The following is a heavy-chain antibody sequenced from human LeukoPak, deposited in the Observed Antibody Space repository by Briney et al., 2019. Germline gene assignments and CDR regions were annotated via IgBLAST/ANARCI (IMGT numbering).Heavy chain of an antibody. J-gene: IGHJ1*01. Sequence: PGRSLRLSCAASGFTFSSYAMHWVRQAPGKGLEWVAVISYDGSNKYYADSVKGRFTISRDNSKNTLYLQMNSLRAEDTAVYYCASQVDVEMATITYFQHWGQGTLVTVSS. CDR1: GFTFSSYA. CDR2: ISYDGSNK. D-gene: IGHD5-24*01. V-gene: IGHV3-30*04. CDR3: ASQVDVEMATITYFQH.